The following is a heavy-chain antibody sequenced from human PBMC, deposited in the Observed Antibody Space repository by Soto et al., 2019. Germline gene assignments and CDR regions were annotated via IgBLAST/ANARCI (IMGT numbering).Heavy chain of an antibody. V-gene: IGHV6-1*01. J-gene: IGHJ6*03. CDR3: AGTSSHQCYYMED. CDR1: GDSVSSNSAA. D-gene: IGHD1-7*01. CDR2: TYYRSRWYN. Sequence: SQTLSLTCAISGDSVSSNSAAWNWIRQSPSRGLEWLGRTYYRSRWYNDHAVSVRSRITVNADTSKNQFSLHLNSVTPEDTAVYYCAGTSSHQCYYMEDWDKGTTVTVSS.